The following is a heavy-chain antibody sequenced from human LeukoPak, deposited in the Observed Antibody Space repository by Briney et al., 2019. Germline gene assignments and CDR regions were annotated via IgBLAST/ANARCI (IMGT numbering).Heavy chain of an antibody. CDR1: EFTFRSYS. J-gene: IGHJ3*02. CDR2: ILYDGSNK. Sequence: PGGSLRLSCAGSEFTFRSYSMHWVRQAPGKGLQWVATILYDGSNKYYVDSVKGRFTISRDNSKNTLYLQMNSLRAEDTAVYYCARIGGWYAAFDIWGQGTMVTVSS. CDR3: ARIGGWYAAFDI. V-gene: IGHV3-30*03. D-gene: IGHD6-19*01.